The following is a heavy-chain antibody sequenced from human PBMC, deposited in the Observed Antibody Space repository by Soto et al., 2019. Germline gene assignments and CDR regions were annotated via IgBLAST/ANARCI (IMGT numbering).Heavy chain of an antibody. V-gene: IGHV4-39*01. J-gene: IGHJ6*03. CDR3: ARLGCGSASCYGVPPYFYYVDV. CDR1: GASISSSHYY. Sequence: QLQLQESGPGLVKPSETLSLTCSVSGASISSSHYYWGWIRQSPGKGLEWIGSLYSSETTYYNPSLDSRLSISADTSKNQFSLKVSSVTDADTAVYYCARLGCGSASCYGVPPYFYYVDVWGRGTTVTVSS. CDR2: LYSSETT. D-gene: IGHD2-2*01.